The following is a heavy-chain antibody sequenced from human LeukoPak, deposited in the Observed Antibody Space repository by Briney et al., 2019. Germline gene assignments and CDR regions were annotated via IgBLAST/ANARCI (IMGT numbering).Heavy chain of an antibody. CDR1: GFTFSSYA. D-gene: IGHD2/OR15-2a*01. CDR3: AKDADFEYSTSPDH. CDR2: ISNSGRGT. Sequence: GGSLRLSCAASGFTFSSYAMNWVRQAPGKGLEWVSSISNSGRGTYYADFVQGRFIISRDNSKSTVYLQMNSLRAEDTAIYFCAKDADFEYSTSPDHWGQGTLVTVSS. J-gene: IGHJ4*02. V-gene: IGHV3-23*01.